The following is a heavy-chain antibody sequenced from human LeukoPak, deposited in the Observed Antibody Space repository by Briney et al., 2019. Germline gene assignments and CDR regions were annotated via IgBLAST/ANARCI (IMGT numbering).Heavy chain of an antibody. CDR1: GGTFSSYA. J-gene: IGHJ6*04. V-gene: IGHV1-69*13. Sequence: GASVKVSCKASGGTFSSYAISWVRQAPGQGLEWMGGIIPIFGTANYAQKFQGRVTITADESTSTAYMELSSLRSEDTAVYYCASRGYSGYDFLDCYYGMDVWGKGTTVTVSS. D-gene: IGHD5-12*01. CDR3: ASRGYSGYDFLDCYYGMDV. CDR2: IIPIFGTA.